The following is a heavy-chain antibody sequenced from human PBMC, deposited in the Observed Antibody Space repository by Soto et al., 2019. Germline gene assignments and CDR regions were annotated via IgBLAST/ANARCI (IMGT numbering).Heavy chain of an antibody. J-gene: IGHJ3*02. D-gene: IGHD2-2*01. CDR1: GFTFSSYS. V-gene: IGHV3-21*01. CDR2: ISSSSSYI. CDR3: ARVGGGYQLLHAFDI. Sequence: EVQVVESGGGLVKPGGSLRLSCAASGFTFSSYSMNWVRQAPGKGLEWVSSISSSSSYIYYADSVKGRFTISRDNAKNTLYLQMNNLRADDTAVYSCARVGGGYQLLHAFDIWGQGTMVPVSS.